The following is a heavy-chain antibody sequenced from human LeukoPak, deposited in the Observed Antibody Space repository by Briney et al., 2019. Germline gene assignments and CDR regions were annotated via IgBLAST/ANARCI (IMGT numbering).Heavy chain of an antibody. V-gene: IGHV3-23*01. CDR2: VSGIGST. CDR1: GFTFRNYA. Sequence: GGSLRLSCAASGFTFRNYAMSWVRQAPGKGLEWVSAVSGIGSTYYADSVKGRFAISRDNSKNTLYLQMNSLRAEDTAVYYCAKASLPDYWGQGTLVTVSS. CDR3: AKASLPDY. J-gene: IGHJ4*02.